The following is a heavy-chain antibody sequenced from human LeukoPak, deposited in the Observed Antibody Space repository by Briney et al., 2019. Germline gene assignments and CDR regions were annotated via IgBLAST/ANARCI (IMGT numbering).Heavy chain of an antibody. J-gene: IGHJ6*03. V-gene: IGHV1-8*02. CDR2: MNPNSGNT. Sequence: GASVKVSCKASGYTFTSYGISWVRQAPGQGLEWMGWMNPNSGNTGYAQKFQGRVTMTRNTSISTAYMELSSLRSEDTAVYYCASNTAVAGTEGDYYYYMDVWGKGTTVTVSS. CDR3: ASNTAVAGTEGDYYYYMDV. D-gene: IGHD6-19*01. CDR1: GYTFTSYG.